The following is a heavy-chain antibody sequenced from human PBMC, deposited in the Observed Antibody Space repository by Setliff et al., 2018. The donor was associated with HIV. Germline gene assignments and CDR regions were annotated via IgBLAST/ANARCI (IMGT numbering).Heavy chain of an antibody. J-gene: IGHJ4*01. D-gene: IGHD3-3*01. CDR3: ATLPQGYDYFDY. CDR1: GASISNHY. CDR2: IYYTGST. Sequence: NPSETLSLTCGFAGASISNHYWSWVRQSQGKGLEWIGYIYYTGSTNYNPSLKSRIAILLDTSKNQFSLKLNSVTAVDTAVYYCATLPQGYDYFDYWGHGTLVTVSS. V-gene: IGHV4-59*11.